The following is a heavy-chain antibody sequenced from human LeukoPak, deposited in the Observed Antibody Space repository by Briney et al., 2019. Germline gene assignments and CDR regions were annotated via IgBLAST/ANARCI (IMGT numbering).Heavy chain of an antibody. V-gene: IGHV1-2*02. J-gene: IGHJ4*02. CDR1: GYTFTAYY. D-gene: IGHD3-9*01. CDR2: INPNSGGT. Sequence: GASVKVSCKASGYTFTAYYMHWVRQAPGQGLEWMGWINPNSGGTNYAQKFQGRVTMTRNTSISTAYMELSSLRSEDTAVYYCARGPTGRYFDWLPEYYFDYWGQGTLVTVSS. CDR3: ARGPTGRYFDWLPEYYFDY.